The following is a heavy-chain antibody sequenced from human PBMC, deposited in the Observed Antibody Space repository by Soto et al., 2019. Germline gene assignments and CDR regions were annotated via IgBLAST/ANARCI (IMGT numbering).Heavy chain of an antibody. Sequence: GESLKISCKGSGYNFAGYWIAGVRQMPGKGLELMGIIYPSDSDTRYRPSFQGQVTISADTSISSAYLQWSSLRASDTATYYCARGGVSTRTFDYWGQGTPVTAPQ. V-gene: IGHV5-51*01. CDR1: GYNFAGYW. CDR2: IYPSDSDT. D-gene: IGHD3-3*01. CDR3: ARGGVSTRTFDY. J-gene: IGHJ4*02.